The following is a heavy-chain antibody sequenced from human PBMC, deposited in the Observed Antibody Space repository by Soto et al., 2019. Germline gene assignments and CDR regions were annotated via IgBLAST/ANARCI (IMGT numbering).Heavy chain of an antibody. V-gene: IGHV3-30*18. CDR3: AKETINCTNGVCSYYYGMDV. Sequence: QVPLVESGGGVVQPGRSLRLSCAASGFTFSSYGMHWVRQAPGKGLEWVAVISYDGSNKYYADSVKGRFTISRDNSKNTLYLQMNSLRAEDTAVYYCAKETINCTNGVCSYYYGMDVWGQGTTVTVSS. J-gene: IGHJ6*02. D-gene: IGHD2-8*01. CDR2: ISYDGSNK. CDR1: GFTFSSYG.